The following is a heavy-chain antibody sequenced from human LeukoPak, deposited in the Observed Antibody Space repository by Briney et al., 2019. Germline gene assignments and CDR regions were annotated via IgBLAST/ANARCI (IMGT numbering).Heavy chain of an antibody. CDR2: IYYSGST. J-gene: IGHJ5*02. CDR1: GGSTSSYY. Sequence: SETLSLTCTVSGGSTSSYYWSWIRQPPGKGLEWIGYIYYSGSTNYNPSLKSRVTISVDTSKNQFSLKLSSVTAADTAVYYCARAVDSVTTNPWGQGTLVTVSP. CDR3: ARAVDSVTTNP. D-gene: IGHD4-17*01. V-gene: IGHV4-59*01.